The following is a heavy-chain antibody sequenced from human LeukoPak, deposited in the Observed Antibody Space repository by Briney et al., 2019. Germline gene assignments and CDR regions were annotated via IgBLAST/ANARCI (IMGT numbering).Heavy chain of an antibody. J-gene: IGHJ3*02. V-gene: IGHV4-59*01. Sequence: SETLSLTCTVSGGSISNYFWSWIRQPPGQGLEWIGYIYSTGSTNYNPSLKSRVTISVDTSKNQFSLKLSSVTAADTAVYYCAREDRSGYSRIINLYAFDIWGQGTMVTVSS. CDR2: IYSTGST. CDR1: GGSISNYF. D-gene: IGHD5-18*01. CDR3: AREDRSGYSRIINLYAFDI.